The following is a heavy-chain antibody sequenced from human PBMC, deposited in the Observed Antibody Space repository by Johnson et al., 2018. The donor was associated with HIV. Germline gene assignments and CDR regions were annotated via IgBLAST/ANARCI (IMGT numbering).Heavy chain of an antibody. CDR3: ARGHYYDTGHDAFDI. V-gene: IGHV3-66*01. CDR1: GFTFSDYY. Sequence: VQLAESGGGLVKPGGSLRLSCAASGFTFSDYYMSWIRQAPGKGLEWVSVIYSGGSTYYADSVKGRFTISRDNSKNTLYLQMNSLRAEDTAVYYCARGHYYDTGHDAFDIWGQGTMVTVSS. J-gene: IGHJ3*02. D-gene: IGHD3-22*01. CDR2: IYSGGST.